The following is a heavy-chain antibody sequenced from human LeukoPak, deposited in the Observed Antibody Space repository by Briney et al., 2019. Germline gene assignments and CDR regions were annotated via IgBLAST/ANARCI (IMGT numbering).Heavy chain of an antibody. V-gene: IGHV4-59*08. CDR2: ISYSGST. D-gene: IGHD6-13*01. CDR1: GGSISSYY. Sequence: SETLSLTCTVSGGSISSYYWSWIRQPPGKGLEWIGYISYSGSTNFNPSLKSRVTISVDTSKNQFSLKLSSVTAADTAVYYCARHLGSSSWFDYWGQGTLVTVSS. CDR3: ARHLGSSSWFDY. J-gene: IGHJ4*02.